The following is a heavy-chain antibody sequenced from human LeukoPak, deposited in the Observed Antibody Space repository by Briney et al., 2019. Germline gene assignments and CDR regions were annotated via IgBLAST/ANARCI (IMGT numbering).Heavy chain of an antibody. CDR3: ARLGDGYAY. Sequence: GRSLRLSCAASGFTFSSYGMHWVRQAPSKGLEWVAVISYDGSNKYYADSVKGRFTISRDNSKNTLYLQMNSLRAEDTAVYYCARLGDGYAYWGQGTLVTVSS. D-gene: IGHD5-18*01. V-gene: IGHV3-30*03. J-gene: IGHJ4*02. CDR1: GFTFSSYG. CDR2: ISYDGSNK.